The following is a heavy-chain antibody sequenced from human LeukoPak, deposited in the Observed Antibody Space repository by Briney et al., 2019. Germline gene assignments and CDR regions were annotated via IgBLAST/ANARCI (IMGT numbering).Heavy chain of an antibody. CDR2: IYYSGST. CDR3: ARSDSSGYWYYAFDI. J-gene: IGHJ3*02. D-gene: IGHD3-22*01. Sequence: PSETLSLTCTVSGGSISSSSYYWGWIRQPPGKGLEWIGSIYYSGSTYYNPSLKSRVTISVDTSKNQFSLKLSSVTAADTAVYYCARSDSSGYWYYAFDIWGQGTMVTVSS. V-gene: IGHV4-39*07. CDR1: GGSISSSSYY.